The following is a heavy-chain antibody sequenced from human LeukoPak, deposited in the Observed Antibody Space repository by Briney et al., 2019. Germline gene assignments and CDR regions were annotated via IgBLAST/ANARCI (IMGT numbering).Heavy chain of an antibody. V-gene: IGHV4-30-2*01. CDR3: ARDMSY. Sequence: SETLSLTCAVSGGSISSGGYSWSWIRQPPGKGLEWIGYIYHSGSIYYNPSLKSRVTISVDRSKNQFSLKLSSVTAADTAVYYCARDMSYWGQGTLVTVSS. CDR1: GGSISSGGYS. D-gene: IGHD3-10*02. CDR2: IYHSGSI. J-gene: IGHJ4*02.